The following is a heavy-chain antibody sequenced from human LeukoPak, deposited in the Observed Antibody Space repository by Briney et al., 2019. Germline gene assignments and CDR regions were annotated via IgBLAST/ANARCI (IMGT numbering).Heavy chain of an antibody. D-gene: IGHD3-3*01. CDR3: ARSTYDFWSGYYYWFDP. J-gene: IGHJ5*02. CDR1: GFTFSSYW. V-gene: IGHV3-7*03. CDR2: IKQDGSEK. Sequence: PGGSLRLSCAASGFTFSSYWMSWVRQAPGKGLEWVANIKQDGSEKYYVDSVKGRFTISRDNAKNSLYLQMNSLRAEDTAVYYCARSTYDFWSGYYYWFDPWGQGTLVTVSS.